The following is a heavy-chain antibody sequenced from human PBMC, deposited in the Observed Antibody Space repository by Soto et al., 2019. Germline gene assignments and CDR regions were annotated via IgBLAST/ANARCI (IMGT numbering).Heavy chain of an antibody. CDR1: GDSVSSNSAA. J-gene: IGHJ4*02. D-gene: IGHD2-8*01. CDR2: TYYRSKWYN. CDR3: ARYASGRYTCDY. Sequence: QVQLQQSGPGMVKPSQTLSLTCAISGDSVSSNSAAWNWIRQSPSRGLEWLGRTYYRSKWYNDYAESVKGRITVNLDTSRNQFSLQLKSVTPEDTAVYYCARYASGRYTCDYWGQGSLVAVCS. V-gene: IGHV6-1*01.